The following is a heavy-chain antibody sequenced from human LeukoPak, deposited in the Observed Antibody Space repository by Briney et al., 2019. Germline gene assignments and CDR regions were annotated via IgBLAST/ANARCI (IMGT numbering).Heavy chain of an antibody. V-gene: IGHV4-4*07. J-gene: IGHJ3*02. CDR1: GGSISSYY. CDR2: IYTSGST. Sequence: SETLSLTCTVPGGSISSYYWSWIRQPAGKGLEWIGRIYTSGSTNYSPSLKSRVTMSVGTSKKQFSLKLSSVTAAHTVVDYCARGSPREGAFDSWSQGTMVTVSS. CDR3: ARGSPREGAFDS.